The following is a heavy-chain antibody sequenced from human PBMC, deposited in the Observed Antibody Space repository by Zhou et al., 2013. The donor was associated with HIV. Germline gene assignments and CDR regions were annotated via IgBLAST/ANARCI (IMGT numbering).Heavy chain of an antibody. Sequence: QVQLVQSGAEVKKPGSSVKVSCKASGGTFSSYAISWVRQAPGQGLEWMGGIIPIFGTANYAQKFQGRVTITTDESTSTAYMELSSLRSEDTAVYYCATTGGYYGSGSYSRGLYYYGMDVWGQGTTVTVSS. V-gene: IGHV1-69*05. CDR1: GGTFSSYA. CDR3: ATTGGYYGSGSYSRGLYYYGMDV. CDR2: IIPIFGTA. D-gene: IGHD3-10*01. J-gene: IGHJ6*02.